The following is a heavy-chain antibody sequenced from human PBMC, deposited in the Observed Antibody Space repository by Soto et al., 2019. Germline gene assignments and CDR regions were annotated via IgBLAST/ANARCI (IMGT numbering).Heavy chain of an antibody. CDR2: ISYDGSNK. CDR1: GFTFSSYG. CDR3: AKGVVVAATRDWFDP. D-gene: IGHD2-15*01. J-gene: IGHJ5*02. Sequence: PGGSLRLSCAASGFTFSSYGMHWVRQAPGKGLEWVAVISYDGSNKYYADSVKGRFTISRDSSKNTLYLQMNSLRAEDTAVYYCAKGVVVAATRDWFDPWGQGTLVTVSS. V-gene: IGHV3-30*18.